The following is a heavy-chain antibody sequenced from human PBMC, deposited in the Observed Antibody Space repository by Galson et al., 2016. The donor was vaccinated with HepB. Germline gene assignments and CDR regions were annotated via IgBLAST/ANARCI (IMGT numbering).Heavy chain of an antibody. D-gene: IGHD6-13*01. CDR2: IYSGGAT. CDR1: GFIVSSHY. J-gene: IGHJ5*01. Sequence: LRLSCAGSGFIVSSHYMDWVRQPPGKGLEWVAIIYSGGATYYADSVKGRFTIARDNPKNTVYLQMNSLRVEDTAVYYCARDPGRIAAAGHLDSWGQGTLVTVSS. CDR3: ARDPGRIAAAGHLDS. V-gene: IGHV3-53*01.